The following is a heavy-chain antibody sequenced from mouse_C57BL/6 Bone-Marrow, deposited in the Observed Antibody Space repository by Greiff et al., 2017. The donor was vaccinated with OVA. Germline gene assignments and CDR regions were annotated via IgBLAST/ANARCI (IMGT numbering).Heavy chain of an antibody. J-gene: IGHJ4*01. CDR3: ARRNYGSDYAMDY. CDR1: GYTFTSYW. D-gene: IGHD1-1*01. Sequence: QVQLQQPGAELVMPGASVKLSCKASGYTFTSYWMHWVKQRPGQGLEWIGEIDPSDSYTNYNQKFKGKSTLTVDKSSSTAYMQLSRLTSEDSAVYYCARRNYGSDYAMDYWGQGTSVTVSS. CDR2: IDPSDSYT. V-gene: IGHV1-69*01.